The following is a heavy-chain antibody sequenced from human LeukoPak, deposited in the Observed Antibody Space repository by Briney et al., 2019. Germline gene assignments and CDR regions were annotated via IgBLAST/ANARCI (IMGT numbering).Heavy chain of an antibody. V-gene: IGHV1-3*01. CDR3: ARDSTVVVPAASFDP. J-gene: IGHJ5*02. D-gene: IGHD2-2*01. Sequence: ASVKVSCKASGYTFTSYAMHWVRQAPGQRLEWMGWINAGNGNTKYSQKFQGRVTITTDTSTSTAYMELRSLRSDDTAVYYCARDSTVVVPAASFDPWGQGTLVTVSS. CDR1: GYTFTSYA. CDR2: INAGNGNT.